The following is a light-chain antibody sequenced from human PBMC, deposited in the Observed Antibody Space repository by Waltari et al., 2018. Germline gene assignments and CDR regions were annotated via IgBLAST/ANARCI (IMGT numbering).Light chain of an antibody. Sequence: EIVLTQSPATLSLSPGERATLSCSARQSVDMYLAWYQQRPGQAPRLLIYDTSNRATDIPARFRGSGSETDFSLTISSLEPEDFAVYYCQQRRNWPRTFGGGTKVEIK. CDR3: QQRRNWPRT. CDR1: QSVDMY. J-gene: IGKJ4*01. CDR2: DTS. V-gene: IGKV3-11*01.